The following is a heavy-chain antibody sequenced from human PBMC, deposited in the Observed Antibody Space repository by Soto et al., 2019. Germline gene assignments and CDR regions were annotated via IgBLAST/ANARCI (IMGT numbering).Heavy chain of an antibody. CDR3: AKDTYSRSWYF. CDR1: GFTFSSNA. J-gene: IGHJ4*02. V-gene: IGHV3-23*01. D-gene: IGHD2-2*01. Sequence: GGSLSLSCAASGFTFSSNAMSWVRQAPGKGLEWVSIIGKSGGDTYYADSVKGRFTISRDNSKNTLYLQMNGLRAEDTALYYCAKDTYSRSWYFWGQGTLVTVSS. CDR2: IGKSGGDT.